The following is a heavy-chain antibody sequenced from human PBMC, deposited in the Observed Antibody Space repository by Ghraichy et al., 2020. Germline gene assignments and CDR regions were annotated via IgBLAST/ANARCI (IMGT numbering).Heavy chain of an antibody. Sequence: GESLNISCAASGFTFSSYAMSWVRQAPGKGLEWVSAISGSGGSTYYADSVKGRFTISRDNSKNTLYLQMNSLRAEDTAVYYCASREEWTMIVVVKGGAAFDIWGQGTMVTVSS. CDR1: GFTFSSYA. V-gene: IGHV3-23*01. J-gene: IGHJ3*02. D-gene: IGHD3-22*01. CDR2: ISGSGGST. CDR3: ASREEWTMIVVVKGGAAFDI.